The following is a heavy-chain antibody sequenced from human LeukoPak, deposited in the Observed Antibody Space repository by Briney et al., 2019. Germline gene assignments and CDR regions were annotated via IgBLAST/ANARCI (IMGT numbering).Heavy chain of an antibody. CDR2: ISTSSSYI. Sequence: GGSLRLSYVASGFTFNTYSMNWVRRAPGKGLEWVSSISTSSSYIYYADSVKGRFTISRDNAKKSLYLQMNSLRAEDTAVYYCARAYSETYGLGYYYMDVWGKGTTVTISS. CDR1: GFTFNTYS. J-gene: IGHJ6*03. CDR3: ARAYSETYGLGYYYMDV. V-gene: IGHV3-21*01. D-gene: IGHD1-26*01.